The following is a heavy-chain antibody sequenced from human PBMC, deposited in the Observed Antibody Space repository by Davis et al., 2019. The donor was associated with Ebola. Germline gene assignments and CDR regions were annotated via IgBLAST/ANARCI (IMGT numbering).Heavy chain of an antibody. J-gene: IGHJ2*01. D-gene: IGHD6-19*01. Sequence: PGGSLRLSCAASGFTFSDYYMTWIRQAPGKGLEWVSYISSSGTTIDYADSVRGRFTVSRDNAKKLLYLQMNSLRAEDTAVYYCAKIAVSGTWYFDIWGRGTLVTVSS. CDR1: GFTFSDYY. V-gene: IGHV3-11*04. CDR3: AKIAVSGTWYFDI. CDR2: ISSSGTTI.